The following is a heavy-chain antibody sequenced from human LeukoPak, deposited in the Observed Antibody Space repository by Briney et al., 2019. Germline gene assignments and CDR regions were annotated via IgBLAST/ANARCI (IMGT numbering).Heavy chain of an antibody. J-gene: IGHJ3*02. V-gene: IGHV3-33*01. CDR3: ARAEGYYDSSGNDAFDI. CDR1: GFTFSSYG. CDR2: IWYDGSNK. Sequence: GGSLRLSCAASGFTFSSYGMHWVRQAPGKGLEWVAVIWYDGSNKYYADSVKGRFTISRDNSKNTLYLQMNSLRAEDTDVYYCARAEGYYDSSGNDAFDIWGQGTMVTVSS. D-gene: IGHD3-22*01.